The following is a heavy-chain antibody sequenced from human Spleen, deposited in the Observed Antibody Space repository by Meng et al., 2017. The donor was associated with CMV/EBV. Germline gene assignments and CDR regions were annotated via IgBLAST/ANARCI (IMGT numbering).Heavy chain of an antibody. CDR3: ARGLQHDY. CDR2: INHSDNT. J-gene: IGHJ4*02. CDR1: GGSFNGYY. V-gene: IGHV4-34*02. D-gene: IGHD5-24*01. Sequence: QVELQQWGAGLLKPSETLSPTCTVYGGSFNGYYWSWIRQPPGKGLEWIGEINHSDNTKYNPSLKSRVTISVDTSKNQFSLRLSSVTAADTAVYYCARGLQHDYWGQGTLVTVSS.